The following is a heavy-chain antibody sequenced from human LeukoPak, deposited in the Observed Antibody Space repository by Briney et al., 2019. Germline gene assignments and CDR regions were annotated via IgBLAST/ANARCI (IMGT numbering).Heavy chain of an antibody. J-gene: IGHJ3*02. Sequence: GESLKISCKGSGYSFTSYWIGWVRQMPGKGLEWMGIIYPGDSDTRYSPSFQGQVTISADKSISTAYLQWSSLKASDAAMYYCARTTGTTWDAFDIWGQGTMVTVSS. CDR1: GYSFTSYW. CDR3: ARTTGTTWDAFDI. CDR2: IYPGDSDT. D-gene: IGHD1-1*01. V-gene: IGHV5-51*01.